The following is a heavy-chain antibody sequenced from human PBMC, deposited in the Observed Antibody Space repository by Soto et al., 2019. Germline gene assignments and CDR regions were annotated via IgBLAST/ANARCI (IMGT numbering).Heavy chain of an antibody. CDR2: INPNGDST. CDR3: ARSYYDYVWGSYRSAHFDY. V-gene: IGHV1-46*01. J-gene: IGHJ4*02. Sequence: QVQLVQSGAEVKKPGASVKVSCKASGYTFTSYYMHWVRQAPGQGLEWMGIINPNGDSTSYAQKFQGRVTMTRDTSTSTVYMELSSLRSEDTAVYYCARSYYDYVWGSYRSAHFDYWGQGTLVTVSS. CDR1: GYTFTSYY. D-gene: IGHD3-16*02.